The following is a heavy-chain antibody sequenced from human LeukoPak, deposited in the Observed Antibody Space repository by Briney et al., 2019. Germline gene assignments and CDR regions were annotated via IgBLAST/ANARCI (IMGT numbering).Heavy chain of an antibody. CDR2: TGSGGST. CDR1: GFTFSSYA. CDR3: AKGVVPAAVLRFDAFDI. D-gene: IGHD2-2*01. V-gene: IGHV3-23*01. J-gene: IGHJ3*02. Sequence: SGGSLRLSCAASGFTFSSYAMSWGRQAPGKGLGWVSITGSGGSTYYADSVKGRFTISRDNSKNTLYLQMNSLRAEDAAVYYCAKGVVPAAVLRFDAFDIWGQGTMVTVSS.